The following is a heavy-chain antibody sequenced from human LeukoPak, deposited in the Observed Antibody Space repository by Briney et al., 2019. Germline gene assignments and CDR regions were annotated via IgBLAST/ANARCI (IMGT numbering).Heavy chain of an antibody. D-gene: IGHD3-9*01. CDR2: INQDGSQR. CDR3: ARDGFDAGIYFDY. Sequence: GGSLRLSCAVSGFTFSSHWMSWVRQAPGKGLEWVANINQDGSQRYYVDSAKGRFTISRDNAKNSLYLQMDSLRVEDTAVYYRARDGFDAGIYFDYWGQGALVTVSS. CDR1: GFTFSSHW. V-gene: IGHV3-7*01. J-gene: IGHJ4*02.